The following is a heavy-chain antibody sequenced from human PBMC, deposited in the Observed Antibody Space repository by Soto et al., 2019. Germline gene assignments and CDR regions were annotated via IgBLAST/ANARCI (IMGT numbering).Heavy chain of an antibody. Sequence: SVKVSCKASGGTFSSYAISWVRQAPGQGLEWMGGIIPIFGTANYAQKFQGRVTITADESTSTAYMELSSLRSEDTAVYYCARESASEWLSLGWFAPWGQGTLVTVSS. V-gene: IGHV1-69*13. D-gene: IGHD3-22*01. CDR2: IIPIFGTA. CDR1: GGTFSSYA. CDR3: ARESASEWLSLGWFAP. J-gene: IGHJ5*02.